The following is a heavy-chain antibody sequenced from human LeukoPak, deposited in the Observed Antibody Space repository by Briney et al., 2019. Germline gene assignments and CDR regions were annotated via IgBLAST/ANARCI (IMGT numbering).Heavy chain of an antibody. CDR2: IKQDGSEK. CDR1: GFTFSSYG. V-gene: IGHV3-7*01. D-gene: IGHD2-15*01. Sequence: GGSLRLSCAASGFTFSSYGMHWVRQAPGKGLEWVANIKQDGSEKYYVDSVKGRFTISRDNAKNSLYLQMNSLRAEDTAVYYCARASGYCSGGSCFDFDYWGQGTLVTVSS. CDR3: ARASGYCSGGSCFDFDY. J-gene: IGHJ4*02.